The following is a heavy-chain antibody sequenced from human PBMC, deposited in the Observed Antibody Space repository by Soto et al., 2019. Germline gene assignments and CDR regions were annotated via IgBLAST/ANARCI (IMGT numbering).Heavy chain of an antibody. CDR3: TRVRNSGDGYNGGGY. V-gene: IGHV1-8*01. CDR2: MNPNSGHT. J-gene: IGHJ4*02. Sequence: ASVKVSCKASGYTFTSFDINWVRQATGQGLEWMGWMNPNSGHTGYAQKFQGRVTMTRDTSISTAYMELSSLRYEDTAVYYCTRVRNSGDGYNGGGYWGQGTLVSVS. D-gene: IGHD1-1*01. CDR1: GYTFTSFD.